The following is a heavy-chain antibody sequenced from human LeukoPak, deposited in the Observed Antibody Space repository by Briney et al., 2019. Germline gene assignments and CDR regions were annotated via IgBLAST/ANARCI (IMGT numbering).Heavy chain of an antibody. D-gene: IGHD3-3*01. Sequence: SETLSLTCTVSGGSISSTSYSWGWIRQPPGKGLEWIGSIYYSGSTYFNPSLKSRVTISVDTSMNQFSLKLSSVTAADTAVYYCARDFWSGSNWFDPWGQGTLVTVSS. V-gene: IGHV4-39*07. CDR3: ARDFWSGSNWFDP. CDR2: IYYSGST. J-gene: IGHJ5*02. CDR1: GGSISSTSYS.